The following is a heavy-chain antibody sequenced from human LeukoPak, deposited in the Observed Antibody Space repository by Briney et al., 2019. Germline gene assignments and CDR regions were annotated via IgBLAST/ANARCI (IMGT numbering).Heavy chain of an antibody. CDR3: ARGDGDCSGGSCYSADY. D-gene: IGHD2-15*01. Sequence: SETLSLTCTVSGGSISSGDYYWSWIRQPPGKGLEWIGYIYYSGSTYYNPSLKSRVTISVDTSKNQFSLKLSSVTAADTAVYYCARGDGDCSGGSCYSADYWGQGTLVTVSS. V-gene: IGHV4-30-4*01. CDR1: GGSISSGDYY. J-gene: IGHJ4*02. CDR2: IYYSGST.